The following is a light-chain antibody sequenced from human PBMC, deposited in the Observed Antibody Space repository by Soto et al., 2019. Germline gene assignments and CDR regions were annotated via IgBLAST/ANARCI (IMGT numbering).Light chain of an antibody. Sequence: EIVMTQSPATLSVSPGERATLSCRASQSVSSNLAWYQQKPGQAPRLLIYGASTRATGIPARFSGSGSGTAFTLTISSLQSEDFAVYYCQQYNKWPPWTFGRGTKVEIK. CDR2: GAS. CDR3: QQYNKWPPWT. J-gene: IGKJ1*01. CDR1: QSVSSN. V-gene: IGKV3-15*01.